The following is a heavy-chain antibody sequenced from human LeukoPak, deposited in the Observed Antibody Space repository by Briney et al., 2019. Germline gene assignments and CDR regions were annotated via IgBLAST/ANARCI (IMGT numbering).Heavy chain of an antibody. V-gene: IGHV7-4-1*02. CDR3: ARGYDSSGYFSD. J-gene: IGHJ4*02. CDR1: GYTFSSNA. Sequence: ASVKVSCKASGYTFSSNAINWVRQAPGQGLEWMGWIDTNTGNPTYAQGFTGQFVFSLDTSVSTAYLQISSLKAEDTDEYFCARGYDSSGYFSDWGQGTLVTVSS. D-gene: IGHD3-22*01. CDR2: IDTNTGNP.